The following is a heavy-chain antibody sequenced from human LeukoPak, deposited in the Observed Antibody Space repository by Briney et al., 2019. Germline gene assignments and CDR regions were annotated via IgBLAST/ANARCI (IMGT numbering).Heavy chain of an antibody. Sequence: PGGSLRLSCAASGFTFSSYWMSWVRQAPGKGLEWVANIKQDGSEKYYVDSGKGRFTISRDNAKNSLYLQMNSLRAEDTAVYYCARVGYSYGYSRRYFDYWGQGTLVTVSS. CDR2: IKQDGSEK. J-gene: IGHJ4*02. CDR1: GFTFSSYW. CDR3: ARVGYSYGYSRRYFDY. V-gene: IGHV3-7*01. D-gene: IGHD5-18*01.